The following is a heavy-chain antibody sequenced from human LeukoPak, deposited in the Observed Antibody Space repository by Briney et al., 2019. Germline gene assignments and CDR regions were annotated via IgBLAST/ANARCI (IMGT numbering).Heavy chain of an antibody. CDR3: ARRYGSGSSGTFDY. Sequence: PSETLSLTCTVSGGSISSSSYYWGWIRQPPGKGLEWIGSIYYSGSTYYNPSLKSRVTISVDTSKNQFSLKLSSVTAADTAVYYCARRYGSGSSGTFDYWGQGTLVTVSS. J-gene: IGHJ4*02. D-gene: IGHD3-10*01. V-gene: IGHV4-39*07. CDR2: IYYSGST. CDR1: GGSISSSSYY.